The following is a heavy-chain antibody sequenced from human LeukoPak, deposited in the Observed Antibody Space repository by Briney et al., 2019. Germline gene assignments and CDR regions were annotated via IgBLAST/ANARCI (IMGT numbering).Heavy chain of an antibody. V-gene: IGHV4-31*01. D-gene: IGHD2-21*02. CDR2: IYYSGSS. Sequence: RTSQTLSLTCTVSGGSISSSGYYWSWIRQHPGKGLEWIGYIYYSGSSYYNPSLKNTVSISVDTSTNQVSLRLSAVSAADTAVYYCARTGGGSCSTGDCYLFYGMDVWGQGTPVTVSS. CDR3: ARTGGGSCSTGDCYLFYGMDV. J-gene: IGHJ6*02. CDR1: GGSISSSGYY.